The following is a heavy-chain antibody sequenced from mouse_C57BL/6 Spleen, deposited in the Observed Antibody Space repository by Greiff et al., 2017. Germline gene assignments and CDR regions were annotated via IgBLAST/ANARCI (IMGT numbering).Heavy chain of an antibody. D-gene: IGHD2-5*01. CDR3: ARESYYSNYGDAMDY. CDR2: ISSGSSTI. CDR1: GFTFSDYG. Sequence: EVMLVESGGGLVKPGGSLKLSCAASGFTFSDYGMHWVRQAPEKGLEWVAYISSGSSTIYYADTVKGRFTISRDNAKNTLFLQMTSLRSEDTAMYYCARESYYSNYGDAMDYWGQGTSVTVSS. J-gene: IGHJ4*01. V-gene: IGHV5-17*01.